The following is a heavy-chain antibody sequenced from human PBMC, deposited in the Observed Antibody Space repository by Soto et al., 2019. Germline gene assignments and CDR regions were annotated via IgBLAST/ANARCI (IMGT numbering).Heavy chain of an antibody. CDR1: GFTVNSKY. Sequence: GGSLRLSCAASGFTVNSKYMSWVRQAPGKGLEWVSVIYSSGSTYYADSVKDRFTISRDNSKNTLYLQMNSLRAEDTAVYYCAKVSLGGYYDSSGYRGAFDIWGQGTMVTVSS. V-gene: IGHV3-53*01. CDR3: AKVSLGGYYDSSGYRGAFDI. J-gene: IGHJ3*02. D-gene: IGHD3-22*01. CDR2: IYSSGST.